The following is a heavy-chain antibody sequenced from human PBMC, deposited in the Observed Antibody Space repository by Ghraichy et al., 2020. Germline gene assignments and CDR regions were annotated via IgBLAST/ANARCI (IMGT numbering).Heavy chain of an antibody. CDR1: GYTLTELS. V-gene: IGHV1-24*01. CDR2: FDPEDGET. J-gene: IGHJ6*02. Sequence: VKVSCKVSGYTLTELSMHWVRQAPGKGLEWMGGFDPEDGETIYAQKFQGRVTMTEDTSTDTAYMELSSLRSEDTAVYYCATMGRRYYYDSRQNRGMDVWGQGTTVTVSS. D-gene: IGHD3-22*01. CDR3: ATMGRRYYYDSRQNRGMDV.